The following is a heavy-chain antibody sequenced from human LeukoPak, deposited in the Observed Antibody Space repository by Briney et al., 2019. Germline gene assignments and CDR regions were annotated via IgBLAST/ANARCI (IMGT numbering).Heavy chain of an antibody. Sequence: GGSLRLSCAASGFTFSSYAMSWVRQAPGKGLEWVANIKQDGSEKYYVDSVKGRFTISRDNAKNSLYLQMNSLRAEDTAVYYCARDPLTYSSGWFSVPDYWGQGTLVTVSS. D-gene: IGHD6-19*01. CDR2: IKQDGSEK. V-gene: IGHV3-7*01. CDR1: GFTFSSYA. CDR3: ARDPLTYSSGWFSVPDY. J-gene: IGHJ4*02.